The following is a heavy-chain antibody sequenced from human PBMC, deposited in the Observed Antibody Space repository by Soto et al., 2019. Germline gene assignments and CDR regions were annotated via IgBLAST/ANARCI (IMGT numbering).Heavy chain of an antibody. V-gene: IGHV5-51*01. CDR2: IYPGDSDT. J-gene: IGHJ6*02. Sequence: PGESLKISCKGSGYSFTSYWIGWVRQMPGKGLEWMGIIYPGDSDTRYSPSFQGQVTISADKSISTAYLQWSSLKASDTAMYYCARSTELERQVYYYYGMDVWGQGTTVTVSS. D-gene: IGHD1-1*01. CDR3: ARSTELERQVYYYYGMDV. CDR1: GYSFTSYW.